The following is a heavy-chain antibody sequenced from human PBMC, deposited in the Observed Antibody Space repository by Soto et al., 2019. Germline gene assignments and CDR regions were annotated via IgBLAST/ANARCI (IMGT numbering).Heavy chain of an antibody. V-gene: IGHV4-39*01. Sequence: PSETLSLTCTVSGGSISSSSYYWGWIRQPPGKGLEWIGSIYYSGSTYYNPSLKSRVTISVDTSKNQFSLKLSSVTAADTAVYYCARHVKGYSREDYGDYVDYWGQGTLVTVSS. CDR1: GGSISSSSYY. CDR3: ARHVKGYSREDYGDYVDY. CDR2: IYYSGST. D-gene: IGHD4-17*01. J-gene: IGHJ4*02.